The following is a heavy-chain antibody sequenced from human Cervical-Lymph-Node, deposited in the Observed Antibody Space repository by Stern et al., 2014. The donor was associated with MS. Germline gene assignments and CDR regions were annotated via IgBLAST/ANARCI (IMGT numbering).Heavy chain of an antibody. V-gene: IGHV3-21*06. J-gene: IGHJ4*02. Sequence: EVQLLESGGGLVRPGGALRLSWTASGFPFNTYNMNWGRQAPGKGREGVSSIGSPACYIFYADAVRARFTISRDNARNSLYLQMNSLRVEDTSLYYCARGGHGDYVGHYWGRGTLVTVSS. D-gene: IGHD4-17*01. CDR2: IGSPACYI. CDR3: ARGGHGDYVGHY. CDR1: GFPFNTYN.